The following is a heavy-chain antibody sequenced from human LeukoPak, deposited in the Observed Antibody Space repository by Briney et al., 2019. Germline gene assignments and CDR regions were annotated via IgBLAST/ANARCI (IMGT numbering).Heavy chain of an antibody. D-gene: IGHD6-19*01. Sequence: SETLSLTCAVYGGSFSGYYWSWLRQPPRKGLEWIWEIKHSGSTNYNPSLKSRITISVDTSKNQFSLTMRSATAADTAVYYRSRPRSSGWSAFDIWGQGTMVTVSS. V-gene: IGHV4-34*01. CDR1: GGSFSGYY. J-gene: IGHJ3*02. CDR2: IKHSGST. CDR3: SRPRSSGWSAFDI.